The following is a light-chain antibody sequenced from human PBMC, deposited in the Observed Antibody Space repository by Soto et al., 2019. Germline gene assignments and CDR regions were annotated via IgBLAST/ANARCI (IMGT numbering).Light chain of an antibody. CDR3: SSYTSSSILVR. CDR2: DVS. CDR1: TSDVGGYNY. Sequence: QSALTQPASVSGSPGQSITISCTGTTSDVGGYNYVSWYQQHPGKAPKLMVYDVSYRPSGVSNRFSGSKSGNTASLTISGLQAEDEADYYCSSYTSSSILVRFGGGTKLTVL. V-gene: IGLV2-14*03. J-gene: IGLJ2*01.